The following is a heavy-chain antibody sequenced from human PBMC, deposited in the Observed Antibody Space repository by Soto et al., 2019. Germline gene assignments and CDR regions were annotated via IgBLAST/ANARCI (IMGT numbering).Heavy chain of an antibody. Sequence: GWSLRLSCAASAFTFSNYAMGWVRQAPGKGLEWVSSISGSGGSSYYADSVRGRFTISRDNSKNTLYLQMSSLRAEDTAVYFCAKEDGIKLWLNIFFDAWCQGAQVTVSS. CDR2: ISGSGGSS. CDR3: AKEDGIKLWLNIFFDA. D-gene: IGHD5-18*01. V-gene: IGHV3-23*01. J-gene: IGHJ4*02. CDR1: AFTFSNYA.